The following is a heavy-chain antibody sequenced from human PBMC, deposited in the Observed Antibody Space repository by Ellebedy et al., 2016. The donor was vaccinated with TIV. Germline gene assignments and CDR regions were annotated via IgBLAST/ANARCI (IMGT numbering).Heavy chain of an antibody. Sequence: GGSLRLXXAASGFTFSSYWMSWVRQAPGKGLEWVSAIGTAGDTYYPGSVKGRFTISRENAKNSLYLQMNSLRAEDTAVYYCAKDPPKGCWGQGTMVTVSS. V-gene: IGHV3-13*01. CDR3: AKDPPKGC. J-gene: IGHJ3*01. CDR2: IGTAGDT. CDR1: GFTFSSYW.